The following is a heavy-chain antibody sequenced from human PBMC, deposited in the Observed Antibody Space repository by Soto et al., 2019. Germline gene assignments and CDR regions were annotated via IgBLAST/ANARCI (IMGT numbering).Heavy chain of an antibody. D-gene: IGHD4-17*01. J-gene: IGHJ5*02. V-gene: IGHV4-39*01. Sequence: SETLSLTXTVSGGSISSSSYYWGWIRQPPGKGLEWIGSIYYSGSTYYNPSLKSRVTISVDTSKNQFSLKLSSVAAADTAVYYCARASYGDYDPWGQGTLVTVSS. CDR1: GGSISSSSYY. CDR3: ARASYGDYDP. CDR2: IYYSGST.